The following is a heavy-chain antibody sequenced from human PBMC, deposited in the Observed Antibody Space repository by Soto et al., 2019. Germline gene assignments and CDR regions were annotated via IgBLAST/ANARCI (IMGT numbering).Heavy chain of an antibody. Sequence: KTLSRDCAYTGDSVSSKKATWNWIRQSPSRGLEWLGRTYYRSRWYNDYAVSVESRITINPDTSKCQFSHQLNSVTPEDTAVYYCVRLVGGTSRYWRPVTPV. V-gene: IGHV6-1*01. CDR1: GDSVSSKKAT. CDR3: VRLVGGTSRY. J-gene: IGHJ4*02. D-gene: IGHD1-26*01. CDR2: TYYRSRWYN.